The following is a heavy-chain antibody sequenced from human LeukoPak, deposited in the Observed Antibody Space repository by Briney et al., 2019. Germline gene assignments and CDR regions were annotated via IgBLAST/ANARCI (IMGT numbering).Heavy chain of an antibody. V-gene: IGHV3-30*02. CDR1: GFIFSSYG. CDR2: IRYDGSNK. CDR3: AKDFYGGYVGYFDY. D-gene: IGHD5-12*01. Sequence: QSGGSLRLSCTTSGFIFSSYGMHWVRQAPGKGLEWVAFIRYDGSNKYYADSVKGRFTISRDNSKNTLYLQMNSLRAEDTAVYYCAKDFYGGYVGYFDYWGQGTLVTVSS. J-gene: IGHJ4*02.